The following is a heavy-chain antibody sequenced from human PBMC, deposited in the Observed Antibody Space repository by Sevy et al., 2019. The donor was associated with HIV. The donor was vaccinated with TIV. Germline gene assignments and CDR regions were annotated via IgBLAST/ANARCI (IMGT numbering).Heavy chain of an antibody. CDR2: ISGSGGDT. V-gene: IGHV3-23*01. CDR3: AKDAYYYDSSGYSMSQWYYGMDV. CDR1: GFTFSTYA. Sequence: GGSLRLSCAASGFTFSTYAMSWVRQAPGKGLEWVSDISGSGGDTYYADSVKGRFTISRDNSKNTRYLQMNSLRAEDTAVYYCAKDAYYYDSSGYSMSQWYYGMDVWGQGTTVTVSS. D-gene: IGHD3-22*01. J-gene: IGHJ6*02.